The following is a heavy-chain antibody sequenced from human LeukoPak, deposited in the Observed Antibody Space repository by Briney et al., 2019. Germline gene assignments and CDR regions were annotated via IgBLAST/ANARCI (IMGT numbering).Heavy chain of an antibody. CDR2: ISAYNGNT. Sequence: ASVKVSCKASGYTFTSYAITWVRQAPGRGLEWMGWISAYNGNTNYAQKLQGRVTMTTDTSTSTAYMELRSLRSDDTAVYYCARDPALIAVSGNDAFDIWGQGTMVTVSS. CDR3: ARDPALIAVSGNDAFDI. D-gene: IGHD6-19*01. V-gene: IGHV1-18*01. CDR1: GYTFTSYA. J-gene: IGHJ3*02.